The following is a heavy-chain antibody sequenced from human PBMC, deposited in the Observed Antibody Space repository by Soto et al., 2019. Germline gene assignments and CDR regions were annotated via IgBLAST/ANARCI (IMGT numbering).Heavy chain of an antibody. CDR1: GGSISSGGYY. J-gene: IGHJ5*02. V-gene: IGHV4-31*03. D-gene: IGHD3-3*01. CDR2: IYYSGST. Sequence: SETLSLTCTVSGGSISSGGYYWSWIRQHPGKGLEWIGYIYYSGSTYYNPSLKSRVTISVDTSKNQFSLKLSSVTAADTAVYYCARGHRFLEWLSSDWFDPWGQGTLVTVSS. CDR3: ARGHRFLEWLSSDWFDP.